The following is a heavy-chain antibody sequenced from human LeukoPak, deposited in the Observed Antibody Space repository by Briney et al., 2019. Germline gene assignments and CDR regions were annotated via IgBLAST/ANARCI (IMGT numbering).Heavy chain of an antibody. CDR1: GFTFSSYS. Sequence: GGSLRLSCAASGFTFSSYSMNWVRQAPGKGLEWVSSISSSSSYIYYADSVKGRFTISRDNAKNSLYLQMNSLRAEDTAVYYCAKDLRPEQLSGDYFDYWGQGTLVTVSS. J-gene: IGHJ4*02. V-gene: IGHV3-21*04. D-gene: IGHD1/OR15-1a*01. CDR3: AKDLRPEQLSGDYFDY. CDR2: ISSSSSYI.